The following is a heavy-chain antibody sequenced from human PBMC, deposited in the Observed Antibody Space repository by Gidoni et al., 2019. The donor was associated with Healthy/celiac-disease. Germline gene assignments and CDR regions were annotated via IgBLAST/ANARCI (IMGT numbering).Heavy chain of an antibody. CDR1: GFTFSSYA. CDR2: ISGSGGST. Sequence: EVQLLESGGGLVQPGGSLRLSCAASGFTFSSYAMSWVRQAPGKGLEWGSAISGSGGSTYYADSVKGRFTISRDNSKNTLYLQMNSLRAEDTAVYYCAKDEATMIVVVTNFDYWGQGTLVTVSS. D-gene: IGHD3-22*01. CDR3: AKDEATMIVVVTNFDY. V-gene: IGHV3-23*01. J-gene: IGHJ4*02.